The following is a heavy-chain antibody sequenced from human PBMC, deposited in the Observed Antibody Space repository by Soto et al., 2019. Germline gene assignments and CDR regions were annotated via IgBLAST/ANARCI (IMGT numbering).Heavy chain of an antibody. Sequence: QVQLVESGGGVVQPGRSLRLSCAASGFTFSSYAMHWVRQAPGKGLEWVAVISYDVNNKYYADSVKGRFTISRDNSKSTLYLQMNSLGPEDTALYFCASARGYSTFQYGFHVDYWGQGSRVTVSS. V-gene: IGHV3-30-3*01. CDR3: ASARGYSTFQYGFHVDY. CDR2: ISYDVNNK. D-gene: IGHD5-18*01. CDR1: GFTFSSYA. J-gene: IGHJ4*02.